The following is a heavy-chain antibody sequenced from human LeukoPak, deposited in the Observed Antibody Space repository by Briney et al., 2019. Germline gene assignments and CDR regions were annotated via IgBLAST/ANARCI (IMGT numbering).Heavy chain of an antibody. J-gene: IGHJ4*02. CDR1: GGSISSGGYS. Sequence: PSETLSLTCAVSGGSISSGGYSWSWIRQPPGKGLEWIGYIYHNGNTYYSPSLKSRVTISVDRSKNQLSLRLSSVTAADTAMYYCASGGYSYGFDYWGQGTLVTVSS. CDR3: ASGGYSYGFDY. CDR2: IYHNGNT. V-gene: IGHV4-30-2*01. D-gene: IGHD5-18*01.